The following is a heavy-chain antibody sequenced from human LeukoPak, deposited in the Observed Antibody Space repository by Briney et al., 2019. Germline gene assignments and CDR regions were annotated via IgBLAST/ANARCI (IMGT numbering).Heavy chain of an antibody. CDR1: GGTFSSYA. CDR3: ASEYYYDSSGYYHFDY. Sequence: SVKVSRKASGGTFSSYAISWVRQAPGQGLEWMGRIIPILGIANYAQKFQGRVTITADKSTSTAYMELSSLRSEDTAVYYCASEYYYDSSGYYHFDYWGQGTLVTVSS. V-gene: IGHV1-69*04. D-gene: IGHD3-22*01. CDR2: IIPILGIA. J-gene: IGHJ4*02.